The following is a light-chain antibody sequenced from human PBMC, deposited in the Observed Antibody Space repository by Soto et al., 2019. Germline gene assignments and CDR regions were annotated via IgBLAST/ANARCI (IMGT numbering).Light chain of an antibody. CDR3: QQFNYWPPIT. J-gene: IGKJ5*01. CDR2: GAS. CDR1: QSVSSN. Sequence: EIVLTQSPATLSVSPGERATLSCRASQSVSSNLAWYQQIPGRAPRLLIYGASTRASGIPARFSASGSGTEFTLTISSLQSEDSAVYYCQQFNYWPPITFGQGTRLEIK. V-gene: IGKV3-15*01.